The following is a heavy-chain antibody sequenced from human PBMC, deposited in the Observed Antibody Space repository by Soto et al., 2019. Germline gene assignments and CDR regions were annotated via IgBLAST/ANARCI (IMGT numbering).Heavy chain of an antibody. CDR3: ARGGGYASFDY. V-gene: IGHV4-30-2*06. CDR2: ISHLEST. D-gene: IGHD5-12*01. Sequence: SETLSLTCTVSGASISYGGFSWSWIRQSPGKGLEWIGYISHLESTYFHPSFKSRLTMSIDRTRNQFSLKLSSVTAADMAVYYCARGGGYASFDYWGQGVLVTGSS. J-gene: IGHJ4*02. CDR1: GASISYGGFS.